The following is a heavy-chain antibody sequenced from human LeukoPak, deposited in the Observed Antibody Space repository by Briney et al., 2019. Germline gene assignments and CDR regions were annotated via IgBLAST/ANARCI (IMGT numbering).Heavy chain of an antibody. Sequence: GGSLRLSCVASGFTLSNYWMTWVRQAPGKGLEWVGNIKQDGSEQYYVDSVKGRFTISRDNAQNSLYLQMNSLRAEDTAVYYCARDEYQFGREYYGIVVWGQGTTVTVSS. D-gene: IGHD2-2*01. J-gene: IGHJ6*02. CDR2: IKQDGSEQ. CDR3: ARDEYQFGREYYGIVV. V-gene: IGHV3-7*01. CDR1: GFTLSNYW.